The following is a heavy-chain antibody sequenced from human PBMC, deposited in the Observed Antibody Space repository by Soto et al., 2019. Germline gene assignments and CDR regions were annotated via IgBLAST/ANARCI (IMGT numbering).Heavy chain of an antibody. CDR1: GYTFTSYD. V-gene: IGHV1-8*01. Sequence: GASVKVSCKASGYTFTSYDINWVRQATGQGLEWMGWMNPNSGNTGYAQKFQGRVTMTRNTSISTAYMELSSLRSEDTAVYYCAGVHFSGGVIANYYYYYRDVGGKGTTVTVSS. CDR2: MNPNSGNT. J-gene: IGHJ6*03. D-gene: IGHD3-16*02. CDR3: AGVHFSGGVIANYYYYYRDV.